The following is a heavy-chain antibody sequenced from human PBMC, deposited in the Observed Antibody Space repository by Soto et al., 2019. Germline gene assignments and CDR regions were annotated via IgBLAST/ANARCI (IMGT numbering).Heavy chain of an antibody. Sequence: SETLSLTCTVSGCPISSYYWSWIRQPPGKGLEWIGYIYYSGSTNYNPSLKSRVTISVDTSKNQFSLKLSSVTAADTAVYYCARACGGDCYSNLFDPWGQGTLVTVSS. CDR1: GCPISSYY. D-gene: IGHD2-21*02. V-gene: IGHV4-59*01. CDR2: IYYSGST. J-gene: IGHJ5*02. CDR3: ARACGGDCYSNLFDP.